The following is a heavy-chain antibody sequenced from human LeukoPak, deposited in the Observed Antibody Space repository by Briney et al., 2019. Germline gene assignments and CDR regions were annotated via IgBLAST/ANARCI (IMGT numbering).Heavy chain of an antibody. CDR1: GGSISSYY. J-gene: IGHJ5*02. CDR3: ARDDGSGGSCFAP. D-gene: IGHD2-15*01. Sequence: SESLSLTCTVSGGSISSYYSSWVRHPPRNGLEWIGYIYSSGTTNYNPSLKSRVTISVDTSKNQSALKLSSVTAADTAVYYCARDDGSGGSCFAPWGQGTLFTVSS. CDR2: IYSSGTT. V-gene: IGHV4-59*01.